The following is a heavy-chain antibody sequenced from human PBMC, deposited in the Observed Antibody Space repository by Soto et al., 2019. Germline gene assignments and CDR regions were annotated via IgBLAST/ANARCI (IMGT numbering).Heavy chain of an antibody. J-gene: IGHJ5*02. CDR3: ARVPKYYYDSSGYLKGYWFDP. CDR1: GGSISSGGYY. V-gene: IGHV4-31*03. CDR2: IYYSGST. D-gene: IGHD3-22*01. Sequence: QVQLEESGPGLVKPSQTLSLTCTVSGGSISSGGYYWSWIRQHPGKGLEWIGYIYYSGSTYYNPSLKSRVTISVDTSKNQFSLKLSSVTAADTAVYYCARVPKYYYDSSGYLKGYWFDPWGQGTLVTVSS.